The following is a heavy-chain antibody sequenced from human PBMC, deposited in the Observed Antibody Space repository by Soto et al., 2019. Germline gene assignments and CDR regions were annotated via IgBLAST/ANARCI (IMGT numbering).Heavy chain of an antibody. V-gene: IGHV4-34*01. CDR2: INHSGST. CDR1: GGSFSGYY. J-gene: IGHJ6*03. CDR3: ARGGGLLWFGELKHAHMDV. Sequence: SETLSLTCAVYGGSFSGYYWSWIRQPPGKGMKWIGEINHSGSTNYKPSLKSRVTISVDTSKNEFSLKLSSVTAADTAVYYCARGGGLLWFGELKHAHMDVWGKGTTVTVSS. D-gene: IGHD3-10*01.